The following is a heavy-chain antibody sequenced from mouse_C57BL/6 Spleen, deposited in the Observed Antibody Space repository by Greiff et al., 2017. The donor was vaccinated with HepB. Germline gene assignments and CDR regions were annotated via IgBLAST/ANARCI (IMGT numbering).Heavy chain of an antibody. CDR3: GRRSEYFDV. V-gene: IGHV1-50*01. CDR2: IDPSDSYT. Sequence: QVQLQQPGAELVKPGASVKLSCKASGYTFTSYWMQWVKQRPGQGLEWIGEIDPSDSYTNYNQKFKGKATLTVDTSSSTAYMQLSSLTSEDSAVYYCGRRSEYFDVWGTGTTVTVSS. J-gene: IGHJ1*03. CDR1: GYTFTSYW.